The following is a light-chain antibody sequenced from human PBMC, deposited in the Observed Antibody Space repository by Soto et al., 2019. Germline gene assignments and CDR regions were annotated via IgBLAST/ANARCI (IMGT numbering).Light chain of an antibody. CDR1: SSDVGGYNY. CDR2: EVS. Sequence: QSALTQPPSASGSPGQSVTFSCTGTSSDVGGYNYVSWYQQHPGKAPKLMIYEVSKRPSGVPDRFSGSKSGNTASLAVSGLQAEDEADYYCTSYAGSNNFFYVFGTGTKVTVL. V-gene: IGLV2-8*01. J-gene: IGLJ1*01. CDR3: TSYAGSNNFFYV.